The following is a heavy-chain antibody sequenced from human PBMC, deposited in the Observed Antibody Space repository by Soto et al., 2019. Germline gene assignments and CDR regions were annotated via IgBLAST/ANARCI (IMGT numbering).Heavy chain of an antibody. Sequence: EVQLVESGGGLVQPGRSLRLSCAASGFTFDDYAMHWVRQAPGKGLEWASGISWYSGSIGYADSVKGRFTISSDNSKSTLYLLMNRLRPAGTGLYYCPKEVRMLDYYFCYMDVRGKGTTVTVSS. CDR1: GFTFDDYA. J-gene: IGHJ6*03. V-gene: IGHV3-9*01. D-gene: IGHD2-8*01. CDR3: PKEVRMLDYYFCYMDV. CDR2: ISWYSGSI.